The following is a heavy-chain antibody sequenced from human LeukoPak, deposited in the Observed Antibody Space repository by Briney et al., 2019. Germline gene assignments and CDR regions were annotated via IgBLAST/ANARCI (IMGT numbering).Heavy chain of an antibody. CDR1: GGSFSGYY. CDR2: INHSGST. CDR3: ARVAYRYSINDWSRTGLGAYATKYYYYMDV. Sequence: SETLSLTCAVYGGSFSGYYWSWIRQPPGKGLEWIGEINHSGSTNYNPSLKSRVTISVDTSKNQFSLKLSAVTGAETAVYYCARVAYRYSINDWSRTGLGAYATKYYYYMDVWGKGTTVTVSS. J-gene: IGHJ6*03. V-gene: IGHV4-34*01. D-gene: IGHD3-9*01.